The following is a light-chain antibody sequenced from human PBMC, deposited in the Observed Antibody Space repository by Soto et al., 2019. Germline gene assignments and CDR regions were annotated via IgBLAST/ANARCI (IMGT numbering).Light chain of an antibody. CDR3: QVWEATGDQVV. V-gene: IGLV3-21*01. CDR2: YDS. Sequence: SYELTQPPSVSVAPGETARISCGGNNVGSRSVHWYQQKPGQAPFLVIYYDSDRPSGIPERFSGSNYGNMATLIISRVEAGDEADYYCQVWEATGDQVVFGGGTKLTVL. J-gene: IGLJ2*01. CDR1: NVGSRS.